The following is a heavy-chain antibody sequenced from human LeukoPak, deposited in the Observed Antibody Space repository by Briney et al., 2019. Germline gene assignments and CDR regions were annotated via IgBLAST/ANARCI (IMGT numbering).Heavy chain of an antibody. Sequence: SVKVSCKASGGTFSSYTISWVRQAPGQGLEWMGRIIPIFGIANYAQKFQGRVTITADKSTSTAYMDLSSLRSEDTAVYYCASESQLLNYYYYGMDVWGQGTTVTVSS. CDR3: ASESQLLNYYYYGMDV. V-gene: IGHV1-69*02. D-gene: IGHD2-2*01. CDR1: GGTFSSYT. CDR2: IIPIFGIA. J-gene: IGHJ6*02.